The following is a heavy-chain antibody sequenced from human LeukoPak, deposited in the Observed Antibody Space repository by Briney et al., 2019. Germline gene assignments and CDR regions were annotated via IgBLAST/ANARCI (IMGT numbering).Heavy chain of an antibody. Sequence: GGSLRLSCAASGFTFSSYGMHWARQAPGKGLEWVASINHNGNVNYYVDSVKGRFTISRDNAKNSLYLQMNSLRVEDTAVYYCASTPLTGTYSSGWYRVVNFDYWSQGTLVTVSS. CDR1: GFTFSSYG. D-gene: IGHD6-19*01. V-gene: IGHV3-7*01. CDR2: INHNGNVN. CDR3: ASTPLTGTYSSGWYRVVNFDY. J-gene: IGHJ4*02.